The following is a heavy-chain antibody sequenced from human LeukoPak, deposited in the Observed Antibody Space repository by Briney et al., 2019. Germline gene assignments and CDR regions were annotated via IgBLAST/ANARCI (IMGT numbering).Heavy chain of an antibody. Sequence: GASVKVSCKASGYTFTSYDINWVRQATGQGLEWMGWMNPNSGNTGYAQKFQGRVTMTRNTSIRTAYMELSSLRSEDTAVYYCARVPAARFKYNWFDPWGQGTLVTVSS. V-gene: IGHV1-8*01. J-gene: IGHJ5*02. CDR2: MNPNSGNT. D-gene: IGHD2-2*01. CDR1: GYTFTSYD. CDR3: ARVPAARFKYNWFDP.